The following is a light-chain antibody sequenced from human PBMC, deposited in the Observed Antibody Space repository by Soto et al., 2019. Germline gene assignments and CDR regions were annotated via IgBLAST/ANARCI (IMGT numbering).Light chain of an antibody. CDR2: SNS. Sequence: QAVVIQPPSASXXPGQRVTVSCSGGSSNIGSYTVNWYQQLPGAAPKLLIYSNSQRPSGVPDRFSASKSGTSASLAISGLQSEDEAEYYCAAWDDSLNGYVFGPGTKLTVL. CDR3: AAWDDSLNGYV. J-gene: IGLJ1*01. CDR1: SSNIGSYT. V-gene: IGLV1-44*01.